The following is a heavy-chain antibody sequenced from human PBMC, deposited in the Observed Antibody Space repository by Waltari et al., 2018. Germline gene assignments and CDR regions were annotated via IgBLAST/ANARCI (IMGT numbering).Heavy chain of an antibody. J-gene: IGHJ4*02. CDR3: SVSLNY. Sequence: EVHLVESGGGLVQPGESLRPSCAASGFTFSNSWMDWVRQAPGKGLEWVANINQDGSERHYVDSVKGRFTISRDNAQNLLFLQMNSLRAGDTAVYYCSVSLNYWGQGTLVTVSS. CDR1: GFTFSNSW. V-gene: IGHV3-7*01. CDR2: INQDGSER.